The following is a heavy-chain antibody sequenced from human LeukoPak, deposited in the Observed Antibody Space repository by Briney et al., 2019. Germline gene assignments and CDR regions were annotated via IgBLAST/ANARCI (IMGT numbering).Heavy chain of an antibody. Sequence: GGSLRLSRAASGVTSRSYTMHWGRQAPGKGLESVSAISRNGGSTYYANSVKGRFTISRDNSKNTLYLQMGSLRAEDMAVYYCARGSLWGQGTLVTVSS. V-gene: IGHV3-64*01. CDR2: ISRNGGST. CDR3: ARGSL. CDR1: GVTSRSYT. J-gene: IGHJ4*02. D-gene: IGHD1-26*01.